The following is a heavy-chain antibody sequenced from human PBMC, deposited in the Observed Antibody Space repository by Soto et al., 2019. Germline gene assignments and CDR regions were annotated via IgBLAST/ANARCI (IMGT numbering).Heavy chain of an antibody. J-gene: IGHJ4*02. CDR3: ARSGYSYGPNPLLY. Sequence: SETLSLTCTVPGASISSGGYYWSWIRQHPGKGLEWIGYIYYSGSTYYNPSLKSRVTISVDTSKNQFSLKLSSVTAADTAVYYCARSGYSYGPNPLLYWGQGTLVTVS. CDR1: GASISSGGYY. V-gene: IGHV4-31*03. CDR2: IYYSGST. D-gene: IGHD5-18*01.